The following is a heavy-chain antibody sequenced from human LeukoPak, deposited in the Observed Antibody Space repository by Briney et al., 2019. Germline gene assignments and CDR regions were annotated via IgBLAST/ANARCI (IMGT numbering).Heavy chain of an antibody. Sequence: GGSLRLSCAASGFTVSSNYMSWVRQAPGKGLEWVSVIYSGGSTYYADSVKGRLTISRHNSKNTLYLQMNSLRAEDTAVYYCATREYSGSYFISWGQGTLVTVSS. CDR3: ATREYSGSYFIS. CDR1: GFTVSSNY. J-gene: IGHJ5*02. V-gene: IGHV3-53*04. D-gene: IGHD1-26*01. CDR2: IYSGGST.